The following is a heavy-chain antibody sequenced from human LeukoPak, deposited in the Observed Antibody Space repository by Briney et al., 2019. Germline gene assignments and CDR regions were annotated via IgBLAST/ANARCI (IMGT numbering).Heavy chain of an antibody. J-gene: IGHJ5*02. D-gene: IGHD6-6*01. CDR1: GDSVSSKSAA. CDR3: ARGSQSSRWFDP. Sequence: SQTLSLTCAISGDSVSSKSAAWNWIRQSPSRGLEWLGRTYYRSKWYNDYAVSAESRITINPDTSKSQFSLQLNSVTPEDTAVYYCARGSQSSRWFDPWGQGTLVTVSS. CDR2: TYYRSKWYN. V-gene: IGHV6-1*01.